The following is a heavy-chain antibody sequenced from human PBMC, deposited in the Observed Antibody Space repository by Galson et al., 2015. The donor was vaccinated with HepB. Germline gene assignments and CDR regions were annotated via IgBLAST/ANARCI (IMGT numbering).Heavy chain of an antibody. CDR1: GYTFVNYG. CDR3: ARVDGWERPGTY. Sequence: SVKVSCKASGYTFVNYGIIWVRQAPGQGLEWMGWINADTGNTVYTEKFHGRVTMTTDTSTSTAYMELRSLRSDDTAMYYCARVDGWERPGTYWGQGTLVTVSS. V-gene: IGHV1-18*01. CDR2: INADTGNT. D-gene: IGHD1-26*01. J-gene: IGHJ4*02.